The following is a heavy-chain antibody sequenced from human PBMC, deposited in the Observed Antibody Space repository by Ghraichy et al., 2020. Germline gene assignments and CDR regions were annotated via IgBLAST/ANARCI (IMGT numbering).Heavy chain of an antibody. Sequence: GGSLRLSCAASGFTFSSYSMNWVRQAPGKGLEWVSSISSSSSYIYYADSVKGRFTISRDNAKNSLYLQMNSLRAEDTAVYYCAREDCSSTSCYVFDYWGQGTLVTVSS. D-gene: IGHD2-2*01. J-gene: IGHJ4*02. CDR3: AREDCSSTSCYVFDY. CDR1: GFTFSSYS. CDR2: ISSSSSYI. V-gene: IGHV3-21*01.